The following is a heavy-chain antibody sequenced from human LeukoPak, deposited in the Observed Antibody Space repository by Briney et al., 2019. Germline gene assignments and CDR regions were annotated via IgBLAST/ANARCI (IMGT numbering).Heavy chain of an antibody. Sequence: SQTLSLTCTVSGGSISSGGYYWGWIRQPPGKGLEWIGYIYHSGSTYYNPSLKSRVTISVDRSKNQFSLKLSSVTAADTAVYYCAREVYDFWSGYYYIYFDYWGQGTLVTVSS. J-gene: IGHJ4*02. CDR2: IYHSGST. CDR3: AREVYDFWSGYYYIYFDY. V-gene: IGHV4-30-2*01. D-gene: IGHD3-3*01. CDR1: GGSISSGGYY.